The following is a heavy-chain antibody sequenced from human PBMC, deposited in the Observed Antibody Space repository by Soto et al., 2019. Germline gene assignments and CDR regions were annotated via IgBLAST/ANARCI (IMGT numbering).Heavy chain of an antibody. CDR1: GFTFSSYA. CDR3: AKDRYSSGWYYSY. CDR2: ISGSGGST. D-gene: IGHD6-19*01. J-gene: IGHJ4*02. V-gene: IGHV3-23*01. Sequence: GGSLRLSCAASGFTFSSYAISWVRQAPGKGLEWVSAISGSGGSTYYADSVKGRFTISRDNSKNTLYLQMNSLRAEDTAVYYCAKDRYSSGWYYSYWGQGTLVTVSS.